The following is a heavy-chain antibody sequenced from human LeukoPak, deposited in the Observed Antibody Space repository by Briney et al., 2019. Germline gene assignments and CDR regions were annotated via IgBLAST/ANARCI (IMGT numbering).Heavy chain of an antibody. CDR3: AKFRSGHSTI. CDR1: GFTFSSYG. J-gene: IGHJ3*02. CDR2: ISYDGSNK. V-gene: IGHV3-30*18. D-gene: IGHD6-13*01. Sequence: GGSLRLSCAASGFTFSSYGMHWVRQAPGKGLELVAVISYDGSNKYYADSVKGRFTISRDNSKNTLYLQMNSLRAEDTAVYYCAKFRSGHSTIWGQGTMVTVSS.